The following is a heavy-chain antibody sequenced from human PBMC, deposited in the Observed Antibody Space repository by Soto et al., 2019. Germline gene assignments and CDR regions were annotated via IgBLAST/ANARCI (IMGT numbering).Heavy chain of an antibody. J-gene: IGHJ5*02. D-gene: IGHD5-12*01. CDR1: GYPFSKYG. V-gene: IGHV1-18*04. Sequence: QLQLVQSGAEVERPGASVRVSCKAYGYPFSKYGISWIRQAPGQGLEWMGWIKPDNGDTNYAQKFQGRVTMTTDTSSNPDYMGLRSLRSDDTAVYYCATSYDSGFDPWGQGTLVSVSS. CDR2: IKPDNGDT. CDR3: ATSYDSGFDP.